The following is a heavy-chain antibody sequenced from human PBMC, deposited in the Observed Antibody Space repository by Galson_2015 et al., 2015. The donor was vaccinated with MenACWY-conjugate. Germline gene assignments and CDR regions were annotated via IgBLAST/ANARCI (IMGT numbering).Heavy chain of an antibody. J-gene: IGHJ3*02. CDR1: GYSFTNHY. Sequence: SVKVSCKASGYSFTNHYIHWVRQAPGQGLEWMGIINPSDESTNYAQQFQGRVTMTRETSTTTVYLELSSLRSEDTAVYFCARDLRRVSMVRGSIVPDAFDMWGQGTLVTVSS. CDR3: ARDLRRVSMVRGSIVPDAFDM. D-gene: IGHD3-10*01. V-gene: IGHV1-46*01. CDR2: INPSDEST.